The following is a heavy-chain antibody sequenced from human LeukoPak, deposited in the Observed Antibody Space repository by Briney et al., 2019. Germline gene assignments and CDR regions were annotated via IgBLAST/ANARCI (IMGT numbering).Heavy chain of an antibody. J-gene: IGHJ4*02. Sequence: GESLQISCEGSGYSFSNYWIGWVRQMPGKGLEWMGIIYPGDSNTKYNPSFQGQVTISADKSVSTAYLQWSSLKASDTAMYYRARRGGLDYWGQGTLVTVSS. CDR3: ARRGGLDY. CDR2: IYPGDSNT. D-gene: IGHD3-10*01. V-gene: IGHV5-51*01. CDR1: GYSFSNYW.